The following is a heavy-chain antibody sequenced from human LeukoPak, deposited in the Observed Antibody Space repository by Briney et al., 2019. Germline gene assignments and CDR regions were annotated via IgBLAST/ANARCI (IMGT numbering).Heavy chain of an antibody. J-gene: IGHJ5*02. CDR1: GGSISSGSYY. CDR3: ARGPIVLMVYAIPADWFDP. CDR2: IYTSGST. D-gene: IGHD2-8*01. Sequence: SQTLSLPCTVSGGSISSGSYYWSWIRQPAGKGLEWIGRIYTSGSTNYNPSLKSRVTISVDTSKNQFSLKLSSVTAADTAVYYCARGPIVLMVYAIPADWFDPWGQGTLVTVSS. V-gene: IGHV4-61*02.